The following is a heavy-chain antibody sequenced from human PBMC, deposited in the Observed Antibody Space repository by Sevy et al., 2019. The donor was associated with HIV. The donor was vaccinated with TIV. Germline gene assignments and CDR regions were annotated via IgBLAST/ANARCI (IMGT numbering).Heavy chain of an antibody. CDR1: GFTFSSYA. CDR2: ISYDGSNK. V-gene: IGHV3-30*04. Sequence: GGSLRLSCAASGFTFSSYAMHWVRQAPGKGLEWVAVISYDGSNKYYADSVKGRLTISRDNSKNTLYLQMNSLRAEDTAVYYCAREGSSIVVVVAATDDAFDIWGQGTMVTVSS. D-gene: IGHD2-15*01. CDR3: AREGSSIVVVVAATDDAFDI. J-gene: IGHJ3*02.